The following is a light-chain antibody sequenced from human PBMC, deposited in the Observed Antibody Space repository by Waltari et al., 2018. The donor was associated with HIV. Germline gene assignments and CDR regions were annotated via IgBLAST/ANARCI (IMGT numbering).Light chain of an antibody. CDR3: ETWDSGLNAGRV. V-gene: IGLV1-51*01. CDR2: DNG. CDR1: SSNIGNNV. Sequence: QSVLTQPPSVSAAPGQKVTISCSGSSSNIGNNVVSWSQHRPGTAPNLLIYDNGRRPSGISDRFSGSKSGTSATLGITGLQTGDEADYYCETWDSGLNAGRVFGGGTKLTVL. J-gene: IGLJ3*02.